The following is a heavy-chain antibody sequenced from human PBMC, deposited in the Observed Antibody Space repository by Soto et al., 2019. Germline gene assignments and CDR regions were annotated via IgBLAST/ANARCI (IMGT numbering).Heavy chain of an antibody. CDR3: ARVPIDGGKGYYFDY. CDR2: IDNGGSA. D-gene: IGHD2-15*01. CDR1: GGSISSGGYY. Sequence: QVQLQESGPGLVKPSQTLSLTCTVSGGSISSGGYYWGWIRQHPGKGLEYIGYIDNGGSAYYNPSLRSRVSISVDTSKNQFSLNLSSVTAADTAVFYCARVPIDGGKGYYFDYWGQGTLVTVSS. V-gene: IGHV4-31*03. J-gene: IGHJ4*02.